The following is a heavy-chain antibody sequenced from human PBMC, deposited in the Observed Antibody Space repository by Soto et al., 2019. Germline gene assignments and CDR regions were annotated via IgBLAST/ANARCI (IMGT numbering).Heavy chain of an antibody. J-gene: IGHJ4*02. D-gene: IGHD2-15*01. Sequence: QVQLQESGPGLVKPSETLSLTCTVSGGSISSYYWSWIRQPPGKGLEWTGYIHYSGRTTYNPSLKTRVTTSVDTSTNPFSLKLSSVTASDTAVYYCASRYGGTFDYWGQGTLVTVSS. V-gene: IGHV4-59*08. CDR2: IHYSGRT. CDR3: ASRYGGTFDY. CDR1: GGSISSYY.